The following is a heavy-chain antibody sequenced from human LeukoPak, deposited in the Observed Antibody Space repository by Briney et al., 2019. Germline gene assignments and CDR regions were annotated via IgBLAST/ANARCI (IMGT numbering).Heavy chain of an antibody. Sequence: ASVKVSCKASGYTFTSCYMHWVRQAPGQGLEWMGIINLSGGTTYYAQKFQGRVTMTNDMSTSTVYMELSSLRSEDTAVYYCARDFGYNWKANWFDPWGQGTLATVS. J-gene: IGHJ5*02. CDR2: INLSGGTT. CDR1: GYTFTSCY. CDR3: ARDFGYNWKANWFDP. V-gene: IGHV1-46*01. D-gene: IGHD1-1*01.